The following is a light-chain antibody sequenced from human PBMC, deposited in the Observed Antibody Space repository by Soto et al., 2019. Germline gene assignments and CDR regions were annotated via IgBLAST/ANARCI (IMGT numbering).Light chain of an antibody. CDR1: SGHSTYA. CDR3: QTWGSGILVV. J-gene: IGLJ2*01. V-gene: IGLV4-69*01. Sequence: QPVLTQSPSASASLGASVKLTCTLSSGHSTYAIAWHQQQSEKGPRYLMKVNSDGTHTKGDGIPDRFSGSSSGAERYLTISRLQSEDEGDYYCQTWGSGILVVFGEGTKLTVL. CDR2: VNSDGTH.